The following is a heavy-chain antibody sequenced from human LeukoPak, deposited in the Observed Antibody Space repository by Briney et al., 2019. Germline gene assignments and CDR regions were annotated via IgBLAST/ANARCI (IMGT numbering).Heavy chain of an antibody. CDR2: ISGSGGST. CDR1: GFTFSNYA. Sequence: GGSLRLSCAASGFTFSNYAMSWVRQAPGKGLEWDSVISGSGGSTYYADSVKGRFTISRDNSKNTLYLQMNSLRAEDTAVYYCAKGSAAGDPRYYYYGLDVWGQGTTVTVSS. CDR3: AKGSAAGDPRYYYYGLDV. D-gene: IGHD6-13*01. V-gene: IGHV3-23*01. J-gene: IGHJ6*02.